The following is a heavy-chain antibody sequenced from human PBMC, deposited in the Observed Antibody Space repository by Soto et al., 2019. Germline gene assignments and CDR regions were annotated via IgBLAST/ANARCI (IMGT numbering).Heavy chain of an antibody. D-gene: IGHD2-15*01. CDR3: ARAHAPTLPFDY. CDR1: GGSISSYY. J-gene: IGHJ4*02. Sequence: SETLVLTCKVSGGSISSYYCRWIRQPPGKGLEWIGYIYYSGSTNYNPSLKSRVTISVDTSKNQFSLKLSSVNAADSAVYFCARAHAPTLPFDYWGQGTLVGVSS. V-gene: IGHV4-59*01. CDR2: IYYSGST.